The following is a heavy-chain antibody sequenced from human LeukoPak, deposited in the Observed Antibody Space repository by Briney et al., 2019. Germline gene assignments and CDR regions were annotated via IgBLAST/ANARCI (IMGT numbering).Heavy chain of an antibody. V-gene: IGHV5-51*01. CDR1: GYSFTSYW. Sequence: GESLKISCKGSGYSFTSYWIGWVRQMPGKGLEWMGIIYPGDSDTRYSPSFQAQVTISAHQSISTAYLQWSSPKHSHTAMYYCAISIPAAHSFVRAFDIWGQGTMVTVSS. CDR2: IYPGDSDT. J-gene: IGHJ3*02. CDR3: AISIPAAHSFVRAFDI. D-gene: IGHD2-2*01.